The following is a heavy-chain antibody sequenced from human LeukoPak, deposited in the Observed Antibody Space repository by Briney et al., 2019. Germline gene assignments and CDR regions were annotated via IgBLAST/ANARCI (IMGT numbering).Heavy chain of an antibody. CDR2: IYGGGST. CDR1: GFTVSDNY. D-gene: IGHD6-13*01. V-gene: IGHV3-53*01. J-gene: IGHJ4*02. Sequence: GGSLRLSCAVSGFTVSDNYMHWVRQAPGKGLEWVSLIYGGGSTQYADSVKGRFTISRDSSDNTLHLQMNSLRPEDTAVYYCTGGGAAAAAYWGQGTLVTVSS. CDR3: TGGGAAAAAY.